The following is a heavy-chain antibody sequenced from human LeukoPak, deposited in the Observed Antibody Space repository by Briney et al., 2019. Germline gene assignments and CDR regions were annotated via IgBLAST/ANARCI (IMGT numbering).Heavy chain of an antibody. V-gene: IGHV3-23*01. CDR2: ISGSGGST. CDR3: ANLLEDKGYSSGWP. CDR1: GFTFSSYA. J-gene: IGHJ5*02. Sequence: PGGSLRLSCAASGFTFSSYAMSWVRQAPGKGLEWVSAISGSGGSTYYADSVKGRFTISRDNSKNTLYLQMNSLRAEDTAVYYCANLLEDKGYSSGWPWGQGTLVTVSS. D-gene: IGHD6-19*01.